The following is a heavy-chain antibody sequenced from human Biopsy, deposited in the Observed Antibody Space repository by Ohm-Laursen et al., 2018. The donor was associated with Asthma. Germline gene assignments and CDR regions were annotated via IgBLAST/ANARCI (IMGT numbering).Heavy chain of an antibody. Sequence: DSVKVSCKTSGYTFNSAGITWVRQAPGQGLEWMGWISVYNGNTKVAQKLQDRVTMITDTSTSTAYMELGSLRSDDTAVYFCAATGYSGYYYRTWGQGTLVTVSS. CDR2: ISVYNGNT. CDR1: GYTFNSAG. CDR3: AATGYSGYYYRT. J-gene: IGHJ5*02. V-gene: IGHV1-18*01. D-gene: IGHD5-12*01.